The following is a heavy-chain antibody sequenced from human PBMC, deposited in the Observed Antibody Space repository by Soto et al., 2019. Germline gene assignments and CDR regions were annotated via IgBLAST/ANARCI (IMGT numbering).Heavy chain of an antibody. CDR2: ISWNSNDI. J-gene: IGHJ4*02. CDR3: ARDGSFQLLFYSLTY. D-gene: IGHD3-3*01. CDR1: GFTFDDYA. Sequence: GGSLRLSCATSGFTFDDYAMHWVRQAPGKGLEWVSGISWNSNDIQYANSVKGRFTISRDNSKNSLYLQMKSLRPEDTAIYYCARDGSFQLLFYSLTYWGQGTPVTVSS. V-gene: IGHV3-9*01.